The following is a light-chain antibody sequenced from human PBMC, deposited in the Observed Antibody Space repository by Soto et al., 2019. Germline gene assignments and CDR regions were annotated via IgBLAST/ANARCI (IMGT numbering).Light chain of an antibody. V-gene: IGLV2-8*01. CDR1: SSDVGGYNY. J-gene: IGLJ2*01. CDR2: EVS. Sequence: QLVLTQPPSASGSPGQSVTISCTGTSSDVGGYNYVSWYQQHPGKAPKLMIYEVSKRPSGVPDRFSASKSGNTASLTVSGLQAEDEADYYCSSYAGSNNFVVFGGGTKLTVL. CDR3: SSYAGSNNFVV.